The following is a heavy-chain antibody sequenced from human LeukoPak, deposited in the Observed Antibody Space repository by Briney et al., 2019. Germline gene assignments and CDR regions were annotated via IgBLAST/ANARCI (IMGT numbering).Heavy chain of an antibody. D-gene: IGHD3-10*01. CDR2: IYYSGST. J-gene: IGHJ3*02. CDR3: ARDRAEYAFDI. CDR1: GGSISSYY. Sequence: SETLSLTCTVSGGSISSYYWSWIRQPPGKGLEWIGYIYYSGSTNYNPSLKSRVTISVDTSKNQFSLKLSSVTAADTAVYYCARDRAEYAFDIWGQGTMVTVSS. V-gene: IGHV4-59*01.